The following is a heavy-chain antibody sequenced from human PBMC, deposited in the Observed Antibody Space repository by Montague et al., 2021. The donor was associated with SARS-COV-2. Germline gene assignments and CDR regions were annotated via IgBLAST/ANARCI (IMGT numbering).Heavy chain of an antibody. CDR1: GFTFSSYE. CDR3: ARDGCSGGRCYSSWFDP. D-gene: IGHD2-15*01. J-gene: IGHJ5*02. V-gene: IGHV3-48*03. CDR2: ISSSGSTI. Sequence: SLRLSCAASGFTFSSYEMNWVRQAPGKGLEWVSYISSSGSTIYHADSVKGRFTISRDSAKNSLYLQMNSLRAEDTAVYYCARDGCSGGRCYSSWFDPRGQGTLVTGSS.